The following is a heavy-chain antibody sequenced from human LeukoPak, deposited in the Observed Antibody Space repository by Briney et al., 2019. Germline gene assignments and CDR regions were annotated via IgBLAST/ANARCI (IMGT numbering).Heavy chain of an antibody. CDR1: GYTFTMYY. V-gene: IGHV1-46*01. Sequence: ASVKVSCKASGYTFTMYYIHWVRQAPGQGLEWMGIINPSGGSTSYAQKFQGRVTMTRDMSTSTVYMELSSLRSEDTAVYYCARDEETDIVVVPAAPGYFQHWGQGTLVTVSS. CDR3: ARDEETDIVVVPAAPGYFQH. D-gene: IGHD2-2*01. J-gene: IGHJ1*01. CDR2: INPSGGST.